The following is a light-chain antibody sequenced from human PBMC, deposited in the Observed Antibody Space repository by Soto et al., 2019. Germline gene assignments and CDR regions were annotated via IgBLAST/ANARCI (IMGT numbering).Light chain of an antibody. Sequence: QSVLTQPPSASGSPGQSVTISCTGTSSDVGGYNYVSWYQQHPGKAPKLMISEVSKRPSGVPDRFSGSKSGNTASLTVSGLQADDEADYYCSSYADSNILFGGGTKVTVL. CDR3: SSYADSNIL. CDR1: SSDVGGYNY. J-gene: IGLJ2*01. V-gene: IGLV2-8*01. CDR2: EVS.